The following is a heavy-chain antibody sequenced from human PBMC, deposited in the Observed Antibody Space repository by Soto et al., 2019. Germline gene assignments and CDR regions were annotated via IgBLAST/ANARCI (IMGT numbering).Heavy chain of an antibody. CDR3: ARDRVSSSGYDAFDI. D-gene: IGHD6-13*01. Sequence: SEPLSDTYSVAGGYSISHDGSWISQPQGRGLEWIGYIYYNETTDYNPSLKSRVTISGDTSKNQFSLKLSSVTAADTAVYYCARDRVSSSGYDAFDIWGQGTRVTVSS. V-gene: IGHV4-59*11. CDR2: IYYNETT. J-gene: IGHJ3*02. CDR1: GGYSISHD.